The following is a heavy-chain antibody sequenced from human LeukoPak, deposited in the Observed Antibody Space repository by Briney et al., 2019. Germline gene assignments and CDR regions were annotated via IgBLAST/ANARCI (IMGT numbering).Heavy chain of an antibody. J-gene: IGHJ6*03. CDR3: ASSLTTVTLYYYYYMDV. CDR1: GFTFSSYA. CDR2: ISGSGGST. Sequence: GGSLRLSCAASGFTFSSYATSWVRQAPGKGLEWVSAISGSGGSTYYADSVKGRFTISRDNSKNTLYLQMNSLRAEDTAVYYCASSLTTVTLYYYYYMDVWGKGTTVTVSS. V-gene: IGHV3-23*01. D-gene: IGHD4-11*01.